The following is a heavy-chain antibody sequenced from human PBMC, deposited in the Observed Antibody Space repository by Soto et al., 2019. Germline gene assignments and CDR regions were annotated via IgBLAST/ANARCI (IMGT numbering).Heavy chain of an antibody. CDR1: GFTFSSYA. CDR3: ATWAPEDCPSGVCYGRSYYGLDV. J-gene: IGHJ6*02. Sequence: EVQLLESGGDLVQPGGSLRLSCAASGFTFSSYAMSWVRQAPGKGLEWVSGISGSSDTTYYADSVKGRFSISRDTSKNRLSLQIHWLGAEDRAVYYCATWAPEDCPSGVCYGRSYYGLDVWGQGTTVTVSS. D-gene: IGHD2-8*01. V-gene: IGHV3-23*01. CDR2: ISGSSDTT.